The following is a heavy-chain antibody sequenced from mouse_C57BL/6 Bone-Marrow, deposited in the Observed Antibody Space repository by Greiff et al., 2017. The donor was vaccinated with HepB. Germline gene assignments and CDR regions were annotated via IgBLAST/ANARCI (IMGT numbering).Heavy chain of an antibody. V-gene: IGHV1-50*01. CDR3: ARDPELWLRRGFDY. CDR1: GYTFTSYW. J-gene: IGHJ2*01. CDR2: IDPSDSYT. D-gene: IGHD2-2*01. Sequence: VQLQESGAELVKPGASVKLSCKASGYTFTSYWMQWVKQRPGQGLEWIGEIDPSDSYTNYNQKFKGKATLTVDTSSSTAYMQLSSLTSEDSAVYYCARDPELWLRRGFDYWGQGTTLTVSS.